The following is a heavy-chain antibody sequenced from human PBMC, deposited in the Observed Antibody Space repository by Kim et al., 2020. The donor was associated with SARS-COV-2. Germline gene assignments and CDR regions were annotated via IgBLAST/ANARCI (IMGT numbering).Heavy chain of an antibody. D-gene: IGHD3-22*01. V-gene: IGHV1-69*02. Sequence: SVKVSCKASGGTFSSYTISWVRQAPGQGLEWMGRIIPILGIANYAQKFQGRVTITADKSTSTAYMELSSLRSEDTAVYYCAAPGGYKADYYDSSAIGAFDIWGQGTMVTVSS. CDR1: GGTFSSYT. CDR2: IIPILGIA. J-gene: IGHJ3*02. CDR3: AAPGGYKADYYDSSAIGAFDI.